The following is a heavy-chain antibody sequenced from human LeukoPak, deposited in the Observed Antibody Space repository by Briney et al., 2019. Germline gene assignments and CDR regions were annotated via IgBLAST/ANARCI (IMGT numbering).Heavy chain of an antibody. CDR2: IYYSGST. J-gene: IGHJ4*02. CDR3: ARGLN. Sequence: SETLSLTGAVSGDSISVSSYYWGWLRQPPGKGLAWIGSIYYSGSTYYSPSLKSRVTISVDTSKNQFSLKLSSVTAADTAVYYCARGLNWGQGTLVTVSS. D-gene: IGHD3-22*01. V-gene: IGHV4-39*01. CDR1: GDSISVSSYY.